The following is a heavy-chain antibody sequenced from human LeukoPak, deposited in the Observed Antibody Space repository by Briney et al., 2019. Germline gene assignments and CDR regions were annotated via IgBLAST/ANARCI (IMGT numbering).Heavy chain of an antibody. D-gene: IGHD3-22*01. Sequence: PSETLSLTCTVSGGSISSYYWSWIRQPPGKGLEWVAIIKKDGNEAFYVDSVKGRFTISRDNVENSLYLQMNSLRVEDTAVYYCMGGHGWLPENWGQGTLVTASS. CDR2: IKKDGNEA. CDR3: MGGHGWLPEN. CDR1: GGSISSYY. J-gene: IGHJ1*01. V-gene: IGHV3-7*01.